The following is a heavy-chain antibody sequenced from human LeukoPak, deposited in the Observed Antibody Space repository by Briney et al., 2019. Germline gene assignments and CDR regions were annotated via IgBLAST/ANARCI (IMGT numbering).Heavy chain of an antibody. CDR1: GFTFSTYY. CDR2: ISYDGSNK. J-gene: IGHJ6*03. Sequence: PGGSLRLSCAASGFTFSTYYMHWVRQAPGKGLEWVAAISYDGSNKYYGDPVKGRFTVSRDNSKTTLYLQMNSLRAEDTAVYYCAKVGSSGWENYYYYYMDVWGKGTTVTVSS. D-gene: IGHD6-19*01. V-gene: IGHV3-30*18. CDR3: AKVGSSGWENYYYYYMDV.